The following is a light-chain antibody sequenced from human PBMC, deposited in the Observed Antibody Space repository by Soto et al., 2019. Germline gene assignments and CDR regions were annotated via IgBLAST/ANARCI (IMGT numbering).Light chain of an antibody. Sequence: DIQMTQSPSTLSASVGDRVTITCRASQSISSWLAWYQQKPGTAPKLLIYKASTLQSGVPSRFSGSGSGTEFTLTISSLQPDDSATYYCQQYNVNWTFGQGTKVEIK. CDR1: QSISSW. CDR2: KAS. J-gene: IGKJ1*01. CDR3: QQYNVNWT. V-gene: IGKV1-5*03.